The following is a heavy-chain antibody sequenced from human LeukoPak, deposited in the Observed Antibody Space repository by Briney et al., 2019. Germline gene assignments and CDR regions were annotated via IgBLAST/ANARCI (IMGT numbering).Heavy chain of an antibody. J-gene: IGHJ4*02. CDR1: GFNFRGQA. CDR3: AKDVIRGGISYFDS. D-gene: IGHD3-10*01. Sequence: GGSLRLSCAASGFNFRGQAMSWVRQGPGKGLEWVAGISGRGETTYYADSVQGRFNISRDNSKNTLFLQVNSLRAEDTAVYYCAKDVIRGGISYFDSWGQGTQVAVSS. V-gene: IGHV3-23*01. CDR2: ISGRGETT.